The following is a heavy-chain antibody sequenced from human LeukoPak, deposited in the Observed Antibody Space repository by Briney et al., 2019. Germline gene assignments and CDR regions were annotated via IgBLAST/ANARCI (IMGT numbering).Heavy chain of an antibody. D-gene: IGHD3-22*01. CDR1: GYTFTCYY. J-gene: IGHJ6*02. CDR3: ARNYDSSGYYYYYYGMDV. Sequence: ASVKVSCKASGYTFTCYYMHWVRQAPGQGLEWMGWINPNSGGTNYAQKFQGWVTMTRDTSISTAYMELSRLRSDDTAVYYCARNYDSSGYYYYYYGMDVWGQGTTVTVSS. V-gene: IGHV1-2*04. CDR2: INPNSGGT.